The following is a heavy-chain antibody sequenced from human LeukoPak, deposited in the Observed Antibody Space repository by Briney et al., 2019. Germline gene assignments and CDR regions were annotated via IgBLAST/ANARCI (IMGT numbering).Heavy chain of an antibody. D-gene: IGHD3-10*02. CDR2: ISGSSTSI. Sequence: GGSLRLSCVASGFTFSRYTMNWVRQAPGKGLEWVSYISGSSTSIYYADSVKGRFTLSRDTAKNSLYLQMNSLRAEDTAVYYCAELGITMIGGVWGKGTTVTISS. J-gene: IGHJ6*04. CDR3: AELGITMIGGV. CDR1: GFTFSRYT. V-gene: IGHV3-48*01.